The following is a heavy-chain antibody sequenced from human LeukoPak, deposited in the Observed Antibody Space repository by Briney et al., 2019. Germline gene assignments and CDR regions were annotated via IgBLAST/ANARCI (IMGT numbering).Heavy chain of an antibody. CDR1: GYTFTMYY. Sequence: ASVKVSCKASGYTFTMYYIHWVRQAPGQGLEWMGWINPNSGGTNYAQKLQGRVTMTRDTSISTVYLELSRLRSDDTAVYYCASQSCDNSKCYYFLDYWGQGTLVTVSS. CDR2: INPNSGGT. CDR3: ASQSCDNSKCYYFLDY. D-gene: IGHD2-21*01. J-gene: IGHJ4*02. V-gene: IGHV1-2*02.